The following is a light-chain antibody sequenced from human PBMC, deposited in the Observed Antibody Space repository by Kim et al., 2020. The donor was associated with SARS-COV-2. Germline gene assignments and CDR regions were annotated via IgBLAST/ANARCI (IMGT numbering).Light chain of an antibody. Sequence: PVNAATISRTRSSGSIASNYVQWYQQRPGSAPTTVIYEDNQRPSGVPDRFSGSIDSSSNSASLTISGLKTEDEADYYCQSYDSPWVFGGGTQLTVL. CDR2: EDN. J-gene: IGLJ3*02. CDR3: QSYDSPWV. CDR1: SGSIASNY. V-gene: IGLV6-57*03.